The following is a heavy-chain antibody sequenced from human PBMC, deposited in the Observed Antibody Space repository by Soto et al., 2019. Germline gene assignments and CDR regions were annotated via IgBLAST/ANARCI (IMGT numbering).Heavy chain of an antibody. CDR1: GFTFRNYW. CDR3: ARASMGTLEY. J-gene: IGHJ4*02. CDR2: INTDGSVT. Sequence: HPGGSLRLSCAASGFTFRNYWMYWVRQAPGEGLAWASRINTDGSVTNYTDSVKGRFTISRDNAKSMLYLQMNSLRVEDTARYYCARASMGTLEYWGQGTLVTVSS. V-gene: IGHV3-74*01. D-gene: IGHD7-27*01.